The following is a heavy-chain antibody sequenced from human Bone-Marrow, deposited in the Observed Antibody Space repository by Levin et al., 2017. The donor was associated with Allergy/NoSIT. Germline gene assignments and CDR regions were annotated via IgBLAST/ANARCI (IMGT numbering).Heavy chain of an antibody. D-gene: IGHD3-22*01. J-gene: IGHJ1*01. Sequence: GASVKVSCKASGYSFSGYNIHWVRHVAGQGLEWMGRITPYNGGTHNAQKFADRVTMTSDTSTAYMELIRLTSADTAVYYCARERNYFDSTGDLADLYHWGQGTLVTVSS. CDR1: GYSFSGYN. V-gene: IGHV1-2*06. CDR2: ITPYNGGT. CDR3: ARERNYFDSTGDLADLYH.